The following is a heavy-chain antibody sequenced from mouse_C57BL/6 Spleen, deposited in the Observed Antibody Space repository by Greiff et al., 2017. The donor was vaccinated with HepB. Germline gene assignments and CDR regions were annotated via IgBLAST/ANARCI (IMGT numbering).Heavy chain of an antibody. CDR3: AREEYFDY. V-gene: IGHV5-4*01. J-gene: IGHJ2*01. CDR2: ISDGGSYT. CDR1: GFTFSSYA. Sequence: EVKLEESGGGLVKPGGSLKLSCAASGFTFSSYAMSWVRQTPEKRLEWVATISDGGSYTYYPDNVKGRFTISRDNAKNNLYLQMSHLKSEDTAMYYCAREEYFDYWGQGTTLTVSS.